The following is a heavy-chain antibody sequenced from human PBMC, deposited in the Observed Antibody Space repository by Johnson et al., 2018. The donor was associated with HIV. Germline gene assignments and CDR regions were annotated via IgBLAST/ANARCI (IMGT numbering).Heavy chain of an antibody. V-gene: IGHV3-7*05. CDR1: GFTFSGYW. J-gene: IGHJ3*01. CDR2: IKQDGSQK. D-gene: IGHD6-13*01. Sequence: MQLVESGGGLVQPGGSLRLSCAASGFTFSGYWMSCVRQAPGKGLEWVANIKQDGSQKYYVDSVKGRFTISRDNAKNSVYLQMNSLRAEDTAVYYCARELGGSSLPFGAFDVWGQGTMVTVSS. CDR3: ARELGGSSLPFGAFDV.